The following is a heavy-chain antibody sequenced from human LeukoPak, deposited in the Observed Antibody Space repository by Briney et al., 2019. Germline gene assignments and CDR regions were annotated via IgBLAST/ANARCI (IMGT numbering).Heavy chain of an antibody. Sequence: GGSLRLSCAASGFTFSDYYMSWIRQAPGKGLEWVSYISSSGSTIYYADSVKGRFTISRDNAKNSLYLQMNSLRAEDTAVYYCASKVGRAAAGSPSRHYWGQGTLVTVSS. V-gene: IGHV3-11*04. J-gene: IGHJ4*02. CDR3: ASKVGRAAAGSPSRHY. CDR1: GFTFSDYY. CDR2: ISSSGSTI. D-gene: IGHD6-13*01.